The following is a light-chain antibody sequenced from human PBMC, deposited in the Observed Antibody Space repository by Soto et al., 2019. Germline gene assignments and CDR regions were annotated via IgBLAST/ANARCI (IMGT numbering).Light chain of an antibody. CDR3: SSSTSSDTLI. Sequence: QSVLTQLASRSGSPGQSITISCTGTSSDIGAYNFVSWYQHFPGKAPKLVIYEVSSRPSGVSYRFSGSKSGNTASLTISGLQAEDESHYYCSSSTSSDTLIFGGGTK. J-gene: IGLJ2*01. V-gene: IGLV2-14*01. CDR1: SSDIGAYNF. CDR2: EVS.